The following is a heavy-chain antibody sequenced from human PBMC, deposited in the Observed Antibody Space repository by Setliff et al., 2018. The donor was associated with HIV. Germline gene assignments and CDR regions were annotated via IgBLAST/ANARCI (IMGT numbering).Heavy chain of an antibody. CDR2: ISPTGNT. J-gene: IGHJ4*02. CDR1: GDSINSDRW. V-gene: IGHV4-61*01. CDR3: AKSSPSIGYISDH. Sequence: SETLSLTCAVSGDSINSDRWWSWIRQPPGKGLEWIGYISPTGNTNYNPSLKSRVTISTDTSKNQFSLNVRSVTAADTAVYFCAKSSPSIGYISDHWGQGTLVTVSS. D-gene: IGHD5-12*01.